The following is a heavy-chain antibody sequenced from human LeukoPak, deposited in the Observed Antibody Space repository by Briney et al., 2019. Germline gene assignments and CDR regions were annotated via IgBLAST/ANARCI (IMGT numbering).Heavy chain of an antibody. J-gene: IGHJ4*02. V-gene: IGHV3-30-3*01. Sequence: GGSLRLSCAASGFTFSSYAMHWVRQAPGKGLEWVAVISYDGSNKYYADSVKGRFTISRDNSKNTLYLQMNSLRAEDTAVYYCAGGTTGGYWGQGTLVTVSS. CDR1: GFTFSSYA. D-gene: IGHD4-11*01. CDR3: AGGTTGGY. CDR2: ISYDGSNK.